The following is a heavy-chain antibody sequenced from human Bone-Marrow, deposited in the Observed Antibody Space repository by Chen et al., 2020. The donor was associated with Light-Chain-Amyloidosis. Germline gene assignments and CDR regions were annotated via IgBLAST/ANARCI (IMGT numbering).Heavy chain of an antibody. Sequence: EVQLVETGGGLIQPGGSLRLSCAASGFTVSSNYMSWVRQAPGKGPEWVSVVYSGGNAYYADSVKGRFTISRDNSKNTLFLQMSSLRAEDTAIYFCAKTFYPFTEAPGNFDHWGQGTLVTVSS. CDR3: AKTFYPFTEAPGNFDH. CDR1: GFTVSSNY. D-gene: IGHD3-16*01. J-gene: IGHJ4*02. CDR2: VYSGGNA. V-gene: IGHV3-53*02.